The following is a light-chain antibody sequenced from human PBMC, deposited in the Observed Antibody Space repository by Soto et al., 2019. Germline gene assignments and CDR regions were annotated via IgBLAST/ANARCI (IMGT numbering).Light chain of an antibody. CDR3: SSYAGTNNLYV. J-gene: IGLJ1*01. V-gene: IGLV2-8*01. Sequence: QSVLTQPPSASGSPGQSVTISCTGTSSDVGGYNYVSWYQQHPGKAPKLMIYEVSKRPSGVPDRFSGSKSGNTASLTVSGLQAEDEADYYCSSYAGTNNLYVFGTGTKVTDL. CDR1: SSDVGGYNY. CDR2: EVS.